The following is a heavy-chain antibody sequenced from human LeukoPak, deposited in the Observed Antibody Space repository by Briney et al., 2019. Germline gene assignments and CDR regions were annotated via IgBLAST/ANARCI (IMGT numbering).Heavy chain of an antibody. D-gene: IGHD5-12*01. CDR2: ISSSSSSI. CDR3: ARELRFFDY. V-gene: IGHV3-21*01. Sequence: GGSLRLSCAASGFTFSSYSMSWVRQAPGKGLEWVSFISSSSSSIYYADSVKGRFTISRDNAKNSLYLQMNSLRAEDTAVYYCARELRFFDYWGQGTLVTVSS. CDR1: GFTFSSYS. J-gene: IGHJ4*02.